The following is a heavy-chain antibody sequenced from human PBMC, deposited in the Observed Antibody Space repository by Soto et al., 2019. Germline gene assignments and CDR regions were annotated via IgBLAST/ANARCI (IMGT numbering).Heavy chain of an antibody. CDR3: ARGAYDSSGYQHFDY. V-gene: IGHV3-30*03. CDR2: ISYDESHK. Sequence: QAQLVESGGGVVQPGRSLRLSCAASGFTFSAYGMHWVRQAPGKGLEWVAVISYDESHKYFADSVKGRFTISRDNSKNTLFLQMNSLRPEDTAMYYCARGAYDSSGYQHFDYWGQGTLVTVSS. J-gene: IGHJ4*02. D-gene: IGHD3-22*01. CDR1: GFTFSAYG.